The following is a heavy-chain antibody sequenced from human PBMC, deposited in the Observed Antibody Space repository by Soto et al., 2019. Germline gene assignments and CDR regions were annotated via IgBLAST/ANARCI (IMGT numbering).Heavy chain of an antibody. CDR1: GYTFTTYD. D-gene: IGHD6-25*01. J-gene: IGHJ4*02. CDR2: MNPNNGKT. CDR3: ARRTERSCPIYFDY. Sequence: QVQLVQSGAEVKKPGASVKISCKASGYTFTTYDINWVRQATGQGLEWMGWMNPNNGKTGYAQKFQGRVTMTRDTSISTVYLELSSVRSEDTAVYYCARRTERSCPIYFDYWGQGTLVTVSS. V-gene: IGHV1-8*01.